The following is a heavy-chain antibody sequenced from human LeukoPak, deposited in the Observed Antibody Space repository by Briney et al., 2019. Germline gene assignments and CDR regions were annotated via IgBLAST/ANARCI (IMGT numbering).Heavy chain of an antibody. CDR3: AKFRVVVVTAIRIDY. CDR1: GFTFSSYA. V-gene: IGHV3-23*01. CDR2: ISGDGDST. D-gene: IGHD3-22*01. Sequence: GGSLRLSCAASGFTFSSYAMSWVRQAPGKGLEWVSAISGDGDSTYYADSVKGRFTISRDNSKNTLYLQMNSLRAEDTAVYYCAKFRVVVVTAIRIDYWGQGTLVTVSS. J-gene: IGHJ4*02.